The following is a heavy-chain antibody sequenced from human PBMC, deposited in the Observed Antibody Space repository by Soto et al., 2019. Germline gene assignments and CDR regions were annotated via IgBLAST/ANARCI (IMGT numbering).Heavy chain of an antibody. J-gene: IGHJ6*02. Sequence: SETLSLTCTVSGGSISSYYLSWIRQPPGKGLEWIGYIYYRGSTNYNPSLKSRVTISVATSKNQFSLKLSSVTAADTAVYYCARVIGGYDYYYYYGMDVWGQGTTVTSP. CDR1: GGSISSYY. CDR3: ARVIGGYDYYYYYGMDV. V-gene: IGHV4-59*01. CDR2: IYYRGST. D-gene: IGHD5-12*01.